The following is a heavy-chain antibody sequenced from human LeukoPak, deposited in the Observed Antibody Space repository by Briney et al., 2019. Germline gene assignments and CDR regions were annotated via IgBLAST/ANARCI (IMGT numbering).Heavy chain of an antibody. J-gene: IGHJ4*02. CDR3: ARDGFVGAADY. V-gene: IGHV3-7*01. CDR1: GFTITGHT. CDR2: IKQDGSEK. D-gene: IGHD6-13*01. Sequence: GGSLRLSCTASGFTITGHTMTWVRQAPGKGLEWVANIKQDGSEKQYVDSVRGRFTISRDNAKNSLYLQMNSLRVEDTAVYYCARDGFVGAADYWGQGTLVTVSS.